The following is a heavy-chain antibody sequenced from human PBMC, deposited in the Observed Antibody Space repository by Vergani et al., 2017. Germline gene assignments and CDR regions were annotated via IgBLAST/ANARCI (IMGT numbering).Heavy chain of an antibody. CDR3: ARSGTEFDWLSGINNWFDP. CDR1: GYTFTGYY. D-gene: IGHD3-9*01. V-gene: IGHV1-2*02. Sequence: QVQLVQSGAEVKKPGASVKVSCKASGYTFTGYYMHWVRQAPGQGLEWMGWINPNSGGSNYVQKFQGRVTMTRDTSISTAYMELSRLKSDDTAVYYCARSGTEFDWLSGINNWFDPWGQGTRVTVSS. J-gene: IGHJ5*02. CDR2: INPNSGGS.